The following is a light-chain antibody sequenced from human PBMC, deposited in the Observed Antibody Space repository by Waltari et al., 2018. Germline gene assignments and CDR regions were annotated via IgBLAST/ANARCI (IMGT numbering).Light chain of an antibody. CDR2: DAS. J-gene: IGKJ2*03. Sequence: DVQLTQSPSSLSASVGDRVTITCQASQDIYNYLNWFQQKPGKAPKLLIYDASNLETGVPSRFSGSRSGTDFTFTISSLQPEDVATYYCQQYENFPYSFGQGNKLEIK. CDR3: QQYENFPYS. V-gene: IGKV1-33*01. CDR1: QDIYNY.